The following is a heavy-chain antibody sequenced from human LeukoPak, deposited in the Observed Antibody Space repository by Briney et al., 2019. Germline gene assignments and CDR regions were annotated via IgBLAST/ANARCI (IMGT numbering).Heavy chain of an antibody. CDR3: ARDESSGDYGMDV. D-gene: IGHD3-22*01. CDR1: RFTFSSYG. Sequence: GGSLRLSCAASRFTFSSYGMHWVRQAPGKGLEWVAFIRYDGSNKYYADSVKGRFTISRDNAKNSVFLQMNSLRVEDTAVYYCARDESSGDYGMDVWGQGTTVTVSS. J-gene: IGHJ6*02. CDR2: IRYDGSNK. V-gene: IGHV3-30*02.